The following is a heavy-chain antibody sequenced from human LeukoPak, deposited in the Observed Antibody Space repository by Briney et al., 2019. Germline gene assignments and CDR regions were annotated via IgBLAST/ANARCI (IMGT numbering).Heavy chain of an antibody. Sequence: GGSLRLSCAASGFTFSSYSMNWVRQAPGKGLEWVSSISSSSSYIYYADSVKGRFTISRDNAKNSLYLQMNSLRAEDTAVYYCARDTRSSSWEDDAFDIWGQGTMVTVSS. CDR1: GFTFSSYS. CDR3: ARDTRSSSWEDDAFDI. D-gene: IGHD6-13*01. J-gene: IGHJ3*02. V-gene: IGHV3-21*01. CDR2: ISSSSSYI.